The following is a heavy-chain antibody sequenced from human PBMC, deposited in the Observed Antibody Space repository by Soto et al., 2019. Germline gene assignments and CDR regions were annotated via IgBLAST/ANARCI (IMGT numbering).Heavy chain of an antibody. CDR3: ARKVSGSTGRPDLWDFDL. D-gene: IGHD3-10*01. CDR2: FSGGGDTT. CDR1: GFPFRGYG. V-gene: IGHV3-23*01. Sequence: EVQLLDSGGGLVQPGGSLEPFFVAPGFPFRGYGLNWVRQASGEGLGLGFGFSGGGDTTFYADLLKGRFTIFRDNSKNTLYLQMNTLRAEDTAVYYCARKVSGSTGRPDLWDFDLWGRGTLVTVSS. J-gene: IGHJ2*01.